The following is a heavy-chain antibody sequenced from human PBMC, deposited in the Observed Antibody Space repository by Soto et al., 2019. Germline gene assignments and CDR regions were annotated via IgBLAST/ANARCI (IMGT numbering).Heavy chain of an antibody. J-gene: IGHJ4*02. D-gene: IGHD1-20*01. CDR2: INHSGST. Sequence: SETLSLTCAVYGGSFIGYYCTFIRHPPGKGLEWIVEINHSGSTNYKPSLTSRVTISVDTSKNQVSLKMSSVTAADTAVYYCARGRTLITGTSFGYWGQGTLVTVSS. CDR3: ARGRTLITGTSFGY. CDR1: GGSFIGYY. V-gene: IGHV4-34*01.